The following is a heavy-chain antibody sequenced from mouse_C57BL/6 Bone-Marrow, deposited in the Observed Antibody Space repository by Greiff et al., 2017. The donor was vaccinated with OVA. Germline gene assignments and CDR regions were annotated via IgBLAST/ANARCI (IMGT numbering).Heavy chain of an antibody. D-gene: IGHD1-1*01. V-gene: IGHV5-4*01. J-gene: IGHJ1*03. CDR2: ISDGGSYT. CDR3: ASLVAWYFDV. Sequence: EVHLVESGGGLVKPGGSLKLSCAASGFTFSSYAMSWVRQTPEKRLEWVATISDGGSYTYYPDNVKGRFTISRDNAKNNLYLQMSHLKSEDTAMYYCASLVAWYFDVWGTGTTVTVSS. CDR1: GFTFSSYA.